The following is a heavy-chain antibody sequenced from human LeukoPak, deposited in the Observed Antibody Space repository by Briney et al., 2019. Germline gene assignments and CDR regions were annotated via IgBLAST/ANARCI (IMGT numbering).Heavy chain of an antibody. J-gene: IGHJ4*02. CDR2: IKQDGSEK. CDR1: GFTFSSYW. CDR3: ARGRVVVVPAAIYY. V-gene: IGHV3-7*03. D-gene: IGHD2-2*01. Sequence: GGSLRLSCAASGFTFSSYWMGWVRQAPGKGLEWVANIKQDGSEKYYVDSVKGRFTISRDNAKNSLYLQMNSLRAEDTAVYYCARGRVVVVPAAIYYWGQGTLVTVSS.